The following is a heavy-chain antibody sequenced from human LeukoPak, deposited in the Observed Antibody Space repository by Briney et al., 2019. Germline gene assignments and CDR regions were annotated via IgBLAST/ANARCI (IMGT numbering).Heavy chain of an antibody. CDR2: ISSSSSYI. Sequence: PGGSLRLSCAASGFTFSSYSMDWVRQAPGEGLEWVSSISSSSSYIYYADSVKGRFTISRDNAKNSLYLQMNSLRAEDTAVYYCARGYSSGWFDYWGQGTLVTVSS. V-gene: IGHV3-21*01. CDR3: ARGYSSGWFDY. CDR1: GFTFSSYS. J-gene: IGHJ4*02. D-gene: IGHD6-19*01.